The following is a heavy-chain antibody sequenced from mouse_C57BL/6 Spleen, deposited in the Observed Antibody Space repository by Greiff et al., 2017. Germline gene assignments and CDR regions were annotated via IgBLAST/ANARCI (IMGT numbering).Heavy chain of an antibody. J-gene: IGHJ4*01. CDR3: TTSRDAGDYYAMDY. Sequence: VQLKESGAELVRPGASVKLSCTASGFNIKDYYMHWVKQRPDQGLEWIGRIDPADGDTEYAPKFQGKATMTADPSSNTAYLQLSSLTSEDTAVYYCTTSRDAGDYYAMDYWGQGTSVTVSS. V-gene: IGHV14-1*01. CDR1: GFNIKDYY. CDR2: IDPADGDT.